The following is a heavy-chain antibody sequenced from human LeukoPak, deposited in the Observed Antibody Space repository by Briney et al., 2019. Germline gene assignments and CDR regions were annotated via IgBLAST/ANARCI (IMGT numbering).Heavy chain of an antibody. J-gene: IGHJ4*02. CDR3: ARASLRVWGSYRYTLDY. V-gene: IGHV4-34*01. CDR2: INHSGST. D-gene: IGHD3-16*02. Sequence: SETLSLTCAVYGGSFSGYYWSWIRQPPGKGLEWIGEINHSGSTNYNPSLKSRVTISVDTSKNQFSLKLSSVTAADTAVYYCARASLRVWGSYRYTLDYWGQGTLVTVSS. CDR1: GGSFSGYY.